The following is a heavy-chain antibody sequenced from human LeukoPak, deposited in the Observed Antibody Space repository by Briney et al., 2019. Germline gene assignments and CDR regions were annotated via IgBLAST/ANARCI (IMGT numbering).Heavy chain of an antibody. D-gene: IGHD3-10*01. J-gene: IGHJ3*02. CDR3: AKSNGYGLIDI. CDR1: GYSISSGYF. CDR2: IFYSGST. Sequence: SETLSLTCTVSGYSISSGYFWGWIRQPPGKALEWIGNIFYSGSTYYSPSLKSRVTISLDTSRNQFSLKLNSVTAADTAVYYCAKSNGYGLIDIWGQGTMVTVSS. V-gene: IGHV4-38-2*02.